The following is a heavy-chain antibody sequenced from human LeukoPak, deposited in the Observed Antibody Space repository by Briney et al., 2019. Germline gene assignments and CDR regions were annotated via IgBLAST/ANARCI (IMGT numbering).Heavy chain of an antibody. J-gene: IGHJ4*02. CDR3: ARDAFTSVTSPCDF. V-gene: IGHV1-18*01. CDR2: TSGFTGDT. D-gene: IGHD4-17*01. Sequence: ASVKLSCKASGYTFTDYGISWVRQAPGQGLDLLGWTSGFTGDTLHPVRFQGRITMTTDRFTKTAFMELRSLRPDDTAVYFCARDAFTSVTSPCDFWGQGTLITVSS. CDR1: GYTFTDYG.